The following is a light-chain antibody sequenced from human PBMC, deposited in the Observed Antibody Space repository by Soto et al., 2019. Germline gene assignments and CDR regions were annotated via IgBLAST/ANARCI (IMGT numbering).Light chain of an antibody. J-gene: IGLJ1*01. CDR1: SSNIGSNT. CDR3: ASWDDTLNGYV. V-gene: IGLV1-44*01. Sequence: QSVLTQPPSASGTPGQRVTISCSGSSSNIGSNTVNWYQQLPGTAPKLLIYSNNQRPSGVPDRFSGSKSGTSASLAISGLQSEDEADYYCASWDDTLNGYVYGPGIKVAVL. CDR2: SNN.